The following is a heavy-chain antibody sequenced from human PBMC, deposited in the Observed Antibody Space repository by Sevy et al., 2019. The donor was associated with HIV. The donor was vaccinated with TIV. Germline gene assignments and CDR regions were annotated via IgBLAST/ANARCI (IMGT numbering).Heavy chain of an antibody. CDR2: MSFDGSIQ. CDR1: GFSFSVYW. D-gene: IGHD1-26*01. Sequence: GGSLRLSCAASGFSFSVYWMSWVRQAPGKGLEWVALMSFDGSIQYFGDSEMGRLTISRDDSKNTFYLQVNSLRVEDTAVYYCAREGETSGHAGAFDIWGQGTMVTVSS. V-gene: IGHV3-30*03. J-gene: IGHJ3*02. CDR3: AREGETSGHAGAFDI.